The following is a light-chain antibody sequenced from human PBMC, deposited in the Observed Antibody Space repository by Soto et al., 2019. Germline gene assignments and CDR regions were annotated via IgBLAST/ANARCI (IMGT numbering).Light chain of an antibody. V-gene: IGLV2-14*03. CDR3: SSYSRTSTRRI. CDR2: DVT. Sequence: QSVLTQPASVSGSPGQSITIPCTGTSNDIGGYNYVSWYQQFPGKAPKLIIYDVTNRPSGVSFRFSGSKSGNTASLTISGLQAEDEAGYHCSSYSRTSTRRIFGAGTKVTVL. CDR1: SNDIGGYNY. J-gene: IGLJ1*01.